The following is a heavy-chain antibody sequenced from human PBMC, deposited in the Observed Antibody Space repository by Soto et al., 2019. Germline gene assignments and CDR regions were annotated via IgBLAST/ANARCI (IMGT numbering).Heavy chain of an antibody. J-gene: IGHJ2*01. CDR1: GGSISSGGYY. D-gene: IGHD1-26*01. Sequence: TLSLTCTVSGGSISSGGYYWSWIRQHPGKGLEWIGYIYYSGSTYYNPSLKSRVTMSVETSKNQFSLKLSSVTAADTAVYYCARGGRFENWYFDLWGRGTLVTVSS. CDR3: ARGGRFENWYFDL. CDR2: IYYSGST. V-gene: IGHV4-31*03.